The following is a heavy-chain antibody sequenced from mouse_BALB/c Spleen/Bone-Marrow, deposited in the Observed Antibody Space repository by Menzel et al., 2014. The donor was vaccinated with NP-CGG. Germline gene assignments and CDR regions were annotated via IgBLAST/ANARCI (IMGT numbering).Heavy chain of an antibody. V-gene: IGHV7-3*02. CDR1: GFTFTDYY. Sequence: EVQRVESGGGLAQPGGSLRPSCGTSGFTFTDYYMSWVRQPPGKALEWLGFIRNKANGYTTEYSASVKGRFTISRDNSQSILYLQMNTLRAEDSAIYYCARVYSDDYEAWFAYWGQGTLVTVSA. J-gene: IGHJ3*01. CDR3: ARVYSDDYEAWFAY. CDR2: IRNKANGYTT. D-gene: IGHD2-13*01.